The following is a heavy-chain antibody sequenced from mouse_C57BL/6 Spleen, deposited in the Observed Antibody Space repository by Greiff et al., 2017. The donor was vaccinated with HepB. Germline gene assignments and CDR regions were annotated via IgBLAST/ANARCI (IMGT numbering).Heavy chain of an antibody. CDR2: ISYDGSN. V-gene: IGHV3-6*01. CDR1: GYSITSGYY. D-gene: IGHD2-4*01. J-gene: IGHJ2*01. Sequence: DVKLQESGPGLVKPSQSLSLTCSVTGYSITSGYYWNWIRQFPGNKLEWMGYISYDGSNNYNPSLKNRISITRDTSKNQFFLKLNSVTTEDTATYYCAIYYDYDGYFDYWGQGTTLTVSS. CDR3: AIYYDYDGYFDY.